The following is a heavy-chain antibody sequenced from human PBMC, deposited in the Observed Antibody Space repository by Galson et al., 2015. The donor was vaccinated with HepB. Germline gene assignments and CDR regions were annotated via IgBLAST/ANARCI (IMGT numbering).Heavy chain of an antibody. CDR2: IIPIFGTA. CDR1: GGTFSSYA. CDR3: ARGADSGSYRGYQDHYYYGMDV. Sequence: SVKVSCKASGGTFSSYAISWVRQAPGQGLEWMGGIIPIFGTANYAQKFQGRVTITADKSTSTAYMELSSLRSEDTAVYYCARGADSGSYRGYQDHYYYGMDVWGQGTTVTVSS. J-gene: IGHJ6*02. V-gene: IGHV1-69*06. D-gene: IGHD1-26*01.